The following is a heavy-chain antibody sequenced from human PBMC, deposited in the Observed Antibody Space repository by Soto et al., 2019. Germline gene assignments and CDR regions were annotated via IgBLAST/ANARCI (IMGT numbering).Heavy chain of an antibody. J-gene: IGHJ5*02. CDR2: ISWKSGTI. V-gene: IGHV3-9*01. D-gene: IGHD2-2*01. Sequence: EVQLVESGGGLVQPGGSLRLSCAASGFTFDDYVMHWVRQAPGKGLEWVSGISWKSGTIGYADSVQGRFTISRDNATNSLYVQMSSLRTEETAFYYCAKDLSARSDSWLNWFNPWVQGALVTVSS. CDR3: AKDLSARSDSWLNWFNP. CDR1: GFTFDDYV.